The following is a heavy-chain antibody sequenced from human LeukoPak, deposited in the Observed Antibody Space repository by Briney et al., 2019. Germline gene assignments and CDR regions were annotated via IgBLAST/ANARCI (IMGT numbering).Heavy chain of an antibody. V-gene: IGHV1-2*02. J-gene: IGHJ5*02. CDR1: GHTFTDYY. CDR2: INPNRDGA. D-gene: IGHD3-3*01. CDR3: ATDRGYFDSGRGFYPNNWFDP. Sequence: ASVRVSCKASGHTFTDYYIHWVRQAPGQGLEWMGWINPNRDGANYAQKFQGRVTMTRDTSISTAYLELSSLRFDDTAVYYCATDRGYFDSGRGFYPNNWFDPWGQGTLVTVSS.